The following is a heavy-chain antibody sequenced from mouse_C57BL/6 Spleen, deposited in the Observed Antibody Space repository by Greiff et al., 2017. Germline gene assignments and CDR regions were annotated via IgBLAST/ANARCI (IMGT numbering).Heavy chain of an antibody. CDR2: IDPENGDT. Sequence: VQLKESGAELVRPGASVKLSCTASGFNIKDDYMHWVKQRPEQGLEWIGWIDPENGDTEYASKFQGKATITADTSSNTAYLQLSSLTSEDTAVYYCTTRFYYSNYVGYWGQGTTLTVSS. J-gene: IGHJ2*01. CDR1: GFNIKDDY. D-gene: IGHD2-5*01. V-gene: IGHV14-4*01. CDR3: TTRFYYSNYVGY.